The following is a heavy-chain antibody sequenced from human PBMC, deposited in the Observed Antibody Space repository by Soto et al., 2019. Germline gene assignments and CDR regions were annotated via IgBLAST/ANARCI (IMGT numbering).Heavy chain of an antibody. Sequence: QVQLVQSGAEVKKPGSSVKVSCKASGGTFSSYAISWLRQAPGQGLEWMGGIIPIFGTANYAQKFQGRVTITADESTSKACMEMSSLRSEDTAVYYCARGGDSSSWYGWFDPWGQGTLVTVSS. CDR3: ARGGDSSSWYGWFDP. J-gene: IGHJ5*02. D-gene: IGHD6-13*01. V-gene: IGHV1-69*12. CDR2: IIPIFGTA. CDR1: GGTFSSYA.